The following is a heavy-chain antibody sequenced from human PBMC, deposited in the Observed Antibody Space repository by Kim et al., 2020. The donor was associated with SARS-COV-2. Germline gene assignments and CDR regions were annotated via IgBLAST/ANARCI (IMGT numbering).Heavy chain of an antibody. CDR1: GYTFTSYA. CDR3: ASGLLWFGEYYYYYYGMDV. D-gene: IGHD3-10*01. Sequence: AAVKVSCKASGYTFTSYAMHWVRQAPGQRLEWMGWINAGNGNTNYSQKFQGRVTITRDTSASTAYMELSSLRSEDTAVYYCASGLLWFGEYYYYYYGMDVWGQGTTVTVSS. J-gene: IGHJ6*02. V-gene: IGHV1-3*01. CDR2: INAGNGNT.